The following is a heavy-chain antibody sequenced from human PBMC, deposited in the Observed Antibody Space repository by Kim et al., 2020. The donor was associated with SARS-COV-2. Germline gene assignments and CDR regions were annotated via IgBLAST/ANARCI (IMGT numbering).Heavy chain of an antibody. D-gene: IGHD6-13*01. CDR2: IYYSGST. V-gene: IGHV4-59*01. CDR3: AGDREEEAAAGPPSAWFDP. J-gene: IGHJ5*02. CDR1: GGSISSYY. Sequence: SETLSLTCTVSGGSISSYYWSWIRQPPGKGLEWIGYIYYSGSTNYNPSLKSRVTISVDTSKNQFSLKLSPVTAAATAAYYCAGDREEEAAAGPPSAWFDPWGQGTLVTVSS.